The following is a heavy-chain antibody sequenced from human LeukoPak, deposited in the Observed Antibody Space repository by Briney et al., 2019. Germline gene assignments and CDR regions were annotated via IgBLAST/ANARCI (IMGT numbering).Heavy chain of an antibody. V-gene: IGHV3-7*01. CDR2: IKQDGSEK. J-gene: IGHJ5*02. CDR3: ARAVRWLVNWFDP. Sequence: TGGSLRLSCAVSGFTFSSYWMSWVRQAPGKGLEWVANIKQDGSEKYYVDSVKGRFTISRDNAKNSLYLQMNSLRAEDTAVYYCARAVRWLVNWFDPWGQGTLVTVSS. CDR1: GFTFSSYW. D-gene: IGHD6-19*01.